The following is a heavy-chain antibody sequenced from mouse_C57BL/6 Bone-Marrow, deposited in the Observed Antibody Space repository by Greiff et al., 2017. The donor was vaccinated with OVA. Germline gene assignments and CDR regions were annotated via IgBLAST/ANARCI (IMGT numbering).Heavy chain of an antibody. CDR1: GFSFNTYA. D-gene: IGHD2-4*01. V-gene: IGHV10-1*01. CDR3: VRPYDYDLWFAY. CDR2: IRSKSNNYAT. Sequence: EVKLMESGGGLVQPTGSLKLSCAASGFSFNTYAMNWVRQAPGKGLEWVARIRSKSNNYATYYADSVKDRFTITRDDSESMLYLQMNNLKTEDTAMYYCVRPYDYDLWFAYWGQGTLVTVSA. J-gene: IGHJ3*01.